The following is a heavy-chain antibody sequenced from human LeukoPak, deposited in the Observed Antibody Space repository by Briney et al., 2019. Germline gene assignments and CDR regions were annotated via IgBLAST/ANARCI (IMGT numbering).Heavy chain of an antibody. Sequence: PGGTLRLSCATSGFIFSHHGMNWVRQAPGKGLEWVSGIRADAVTTYYADSVKGRFIISRDNSKNTVYLQMNSLSAEDAAVYYCVKDGGWVQYANWGQGTLVTVSS. CDR2: IRADAVTT. V-gene: IGHV3-23*01. D-gene: IGHD5-24*01. CDR3: VKDGGWVQYAN. J-gene: IGHJ4*02. CDR1: GFIFSHHG.